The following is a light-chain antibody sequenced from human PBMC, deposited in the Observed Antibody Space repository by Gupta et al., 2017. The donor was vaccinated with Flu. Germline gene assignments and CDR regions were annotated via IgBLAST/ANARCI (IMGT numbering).Light chain of an antibody. CDR1: TSDVGTYNF. Sequence: QSALTQSASVSGSPGQSITISCAGTTSDVGTYNFVSWYQQHPGKVPKLIIYEGTKRPSGVSNRFSGSKSGNTASLTISGLQDEDEADYYCCSAAASSTYVFGTGTKVTVL. J-gene: IGLJ1*01. CDR3: CSAAASSTYV. V-gene: IGLV2-23*01. CDR2: EGT.